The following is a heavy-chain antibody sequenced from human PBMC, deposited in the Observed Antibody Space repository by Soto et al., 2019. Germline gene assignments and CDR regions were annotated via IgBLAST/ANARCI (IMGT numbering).Heavy chain of an antibody. D-gene: IGHD3-3*01. CDR1: GGSFSGYY. Sequence: SETLSLTCAVYGGSFSGYYWSWIRQPPGKGLEWIGEINHSGSTNYNPSLKSRVTISVDTSKNQFSLKLSSVTAADTAVYYCARQGRFLEWLHDYYYYMDVWGKGTKVTVSS. CDR2: INHSGST. V-gene: IGHV4-34*01. CDR3: ARQGRFLEWLHDYYYYMDV. J-gene: IGHJ6*03.